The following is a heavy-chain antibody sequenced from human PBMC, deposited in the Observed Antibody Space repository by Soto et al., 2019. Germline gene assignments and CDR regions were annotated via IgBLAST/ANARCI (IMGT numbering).Heavy chain of an antibody. J-gene: IGHJ5*02. V-gene: IGHV1-69*02. CDR1: GITVGRFS. Sequence: QAQLVQSGAVVKKPGSSVVVSCKASGITVGRFSVSWVRQAPGQGLEWTGKTAPMFNQTFYATKFEGRVTITADTSAKRVYMELTDLPFEDTAVYYCTALGPWGQGTQVTVS. CDR2: TAPMFNQT. CDR3: TALGP. D-gene: IGHD3-3*01.